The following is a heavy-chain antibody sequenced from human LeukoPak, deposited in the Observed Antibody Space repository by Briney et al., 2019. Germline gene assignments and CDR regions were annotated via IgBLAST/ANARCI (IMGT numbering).Heavy chain of an antibody. V-gene: IGHV3-23*01. D-gene: IGHD6-13*01. CDR2: ISGSGGST. CDR1: GFTFSSYA. CDR3: AKVVSSSWFFDY. Sequence: GSLRLSCAASGFTFSSYAMSWVRQAPGKGLEWVSAISGSGGSTYYADSVKGRFTISRDNSKNTLYLQMNSLRAEDTAVYYCAKVVSSSWFFDYWGQGTLVTVSS. J-gene: IGHJ4*02.